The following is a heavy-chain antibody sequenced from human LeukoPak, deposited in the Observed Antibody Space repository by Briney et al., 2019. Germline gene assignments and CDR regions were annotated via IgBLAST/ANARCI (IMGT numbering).Heavy chain of an antibody. CDR3: SRQGTLAIDY. D-gene: IGHD1-1*01. V-gene: IGHV4-59*08. CDR1: GGSISSYY. CDR2: IYYSGST. J-gene: IGHJ4*02. Sequence: SETLSLTCTVSGGSISSYYWSWIRQPPGKGLEWIGYIYYSGSTNYKPSLKSRVTISVDTSKNQFSLKLNSVTAADTALYYCSRQGTLAIDYWGQGTLVTVSS.